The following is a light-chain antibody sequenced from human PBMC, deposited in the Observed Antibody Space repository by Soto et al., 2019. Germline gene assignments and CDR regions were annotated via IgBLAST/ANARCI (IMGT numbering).Light chain of an antibody. CDR2: GNS. CDR1: SSNIGAGYD. V-gene: IGLV1-40*01. CDR3: QSYDNSLSGSGV. Sequence: QSVLTPPPSVSGAPGQRVTISCTGSSSNIGAGYDVHWYQQLPGTAPKLLIYGNSNRPSGVPDRFSGSKSGTSASLAITGLQAEDEADYYCQSYDNSLSGSGVFGTGTKLTVL. J-gene: IGLJ1*01.